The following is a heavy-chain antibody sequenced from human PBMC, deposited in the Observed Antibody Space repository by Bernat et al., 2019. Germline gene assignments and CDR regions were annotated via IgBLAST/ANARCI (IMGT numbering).Heavy chain of an antibody. CDR2: INGDGSST. CDR1: GFTFSNYN. CDR3: AKYFGSGTYGLDY. Sequence: EVQLVESGGGLVQPGGSLRLSCAASGFTFSNYNIHWVRQAPGKGLVWVSRINGDGSSTTYADSLKGRFTISRDNAKNKLYLQMNSLRANDTAVYYCAKYFGSGTYGLDYWGQGTLVTVSS. V-gene: IGHV3-74*01. J-gene: IGHJ4*02. D-gene: IGHD3-10*01.